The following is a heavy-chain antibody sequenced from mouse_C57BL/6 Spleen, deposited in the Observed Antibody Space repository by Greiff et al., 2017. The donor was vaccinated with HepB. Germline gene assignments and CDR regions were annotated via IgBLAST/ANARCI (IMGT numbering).Heavy chain of an antibody. Sequence: VQLQQSDAELVKPRASVKISCKVSGYTFTDHTIHWMKQRPEQGLEWIGYIYPRDGSTKYNEKFKGKATLTADKSSSTAYMQLNSLTSEDSAVYCCAKGKIYYGNYGAMDYWGQGTSVTVSS. V-gene: IGHV1-78*01. J-gene: IGHJ4*01. CDR1: GYTFTDHT. CDR2: IYPRDGST. D-gene: IGHD2-1*01. CDR3: AKGKIYYGNYGAMDY.